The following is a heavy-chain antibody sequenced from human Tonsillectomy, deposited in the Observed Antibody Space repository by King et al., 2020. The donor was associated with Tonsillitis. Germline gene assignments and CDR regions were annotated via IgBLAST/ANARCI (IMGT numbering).Heavy chain of an antibody. CDR2: IYYSGIT. J-gene: IGHJ4*02. Sequence: EQLQESGPGLVKPSQTLSLTCTVSGDSISGGAYYWSWIRQHPRKGLEWIGYIYYSGITYYNPSLKSRVTISVDTSKNHFSLKLSSLTVADTAVYYCARGRYNVIDFWGQGTLVTVSS. V-gene: IGHV4-31*03. CDR1: GDSISGGAYY. CDR3: ARGRYNVIDF. D-gene: IGHD3-10*01.